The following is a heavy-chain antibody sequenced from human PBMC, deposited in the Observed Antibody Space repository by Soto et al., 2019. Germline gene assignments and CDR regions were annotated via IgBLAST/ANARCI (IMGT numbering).Heavy chain of an antibody. Sequence: QVQLVESGGGVVQPGRSLRLSCAASGFTFSSYGMHWVRQAPGKGLEWVAVISYDGSNKYYADSVKGRFTISRDNSKNTLYLQMNSLRGEDTAVYYCAKASVAGRGVFDYWGQGTLVTVSS. V-gene: IGHV3-30*18. D-gene: IGHD6-19*01. CDR3: AKASVAGRGVFDY. J-gene: IGHJ4*02. CDR2: ISYDGSNK. CDR1: GFTFSSYG.